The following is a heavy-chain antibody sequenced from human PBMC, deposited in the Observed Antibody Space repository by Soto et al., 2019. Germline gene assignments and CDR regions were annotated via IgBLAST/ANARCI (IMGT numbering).Heavy chain of an antibody. CDR2: IKLDGNDS. D-gene: IGHD6-6*01. V-gene: IGHV3-7*02. Sequence: GESLRLSCAASGFTFSNYWMGWVRQVPGKGLEWVGNIKLDGNDSNYVDSLRGRFTISRDNARNTLYLQRSSVGAEDRAVYYCARFVRTSSLIQYSHCYMDFLGKGTPGTGFS. CDR1: GFTFSNYW. CDR3: ARFVRTSSLIQYSHCYMDF. J-gene: IGHJ6*03.